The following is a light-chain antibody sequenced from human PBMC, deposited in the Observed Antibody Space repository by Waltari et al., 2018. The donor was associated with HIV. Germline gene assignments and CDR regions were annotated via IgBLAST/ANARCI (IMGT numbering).Light chain of an antibody. CDR1: SSAVGGYNY. V-gene: IGLV2-14*03. CDR3: SSFTRSSTRV. Sequence: QSALTQPASVSGSPGQSIPISCTGTSSAVGGYNYVSWYQQHPGKAPKLMIYDVGKRPSGVSNRFSGSKSGNTASLAVSGLRAEDEADYYCSSFTRSSTRVFGGGTKLTVL. CDR2: DVG. J-gene: IGLJ3*02.